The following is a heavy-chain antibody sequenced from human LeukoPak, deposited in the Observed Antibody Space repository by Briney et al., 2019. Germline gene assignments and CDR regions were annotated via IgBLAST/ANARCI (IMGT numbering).Heavy chain of an antibody. CDR3: ARDRVGATDYFDY. Sequence: GGTLRLSCAASGFTFSSYAMHWVRQAPGKGLEWVAVISYDGSNKYYADSVKGRFTISRDNSKNTLYLQMNSLRAEDTAVYYCARDRVGATDYFDYWGQGTLVTVSS. D-gene: IGHD1-26*01. J-gene: IGHJ4*02. CDR2: ISYDGSNK. CDR1: GFTFSSYA. V-gene: IGHV3-30-3*01.